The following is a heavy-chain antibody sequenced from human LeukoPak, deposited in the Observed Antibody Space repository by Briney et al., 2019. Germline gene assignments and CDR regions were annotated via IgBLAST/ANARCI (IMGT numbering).Heavy chain of an antibody. Sequence: ASVRVSCKASAYTFTGYYIHWVRQAPGQGLEWMGWMNPKSGDTSYTQKFQGRVTMTRDTSISTAYMELSRLTSDDTAVYYCARRPIIIPAAIDDYWGQGTLVTVSS. CDR3: ARRPIIIPAAIDDY. CDR1: AYTFTGYY. V-gene: IGHV1-2*02. D-gene: IGHD2-2*01. J-gene: IGHJ4*02. CDR2: MNPKSGDT.